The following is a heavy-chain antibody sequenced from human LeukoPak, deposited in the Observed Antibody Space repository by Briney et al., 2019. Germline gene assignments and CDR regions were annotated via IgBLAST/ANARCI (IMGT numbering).Heavy chain of an antibody. CDR1: GDGIDNYW. CDR3: ARRAHLAQLGVAWFDP. D-gene: IGHD2-8*01. J-gene: IGHJ5*02. Sequence: GESLKISCRVSGDGIDNYWIGWVRHMSGEGLQWVAIIHPSSSATHYSPSFQGRVSISADKAITTAYLQWNSLRTSDTAVYFCARRAHLAQLGVAWFDPWGQGTLVTVSS. V-gene: IGHV5-51*01. CDR2: IHPSSSAT.